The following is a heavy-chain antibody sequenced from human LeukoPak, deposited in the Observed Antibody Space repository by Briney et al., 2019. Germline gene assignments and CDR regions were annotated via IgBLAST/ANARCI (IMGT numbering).Heavy chain of an antibody. V-gene: IGHV3-48*03. J-gene: IGHJ3*02. CDR3: VRCDYGDYVRGWAFDI. CDR1: GFTFSK. D-gene: IGHD4-17*01. Sequence: PGGSLRLSCAASGFTFSKMNWVRQAPGKGLEWVSYISSSGSTIYYADSVKGRFTISRDNAKNSLYLQMNSLRAEDTAVYYCVRCDYGDYVRGWAFDIWGQGTMVTGSS. CDR2: ISSSGSTI.